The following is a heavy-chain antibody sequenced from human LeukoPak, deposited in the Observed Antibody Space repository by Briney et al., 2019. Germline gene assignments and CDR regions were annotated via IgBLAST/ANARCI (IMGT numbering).Heavy chain of an antibody. CDR3: ARDQTGFCSGSSCLGSTFDY. V-gene: IGHV3-30*04. CDR2: ISYDGSNK. Sequence: GGSLRLSCAASGFILSGYNMHWVPQAPGKGLECVAVISYDGSNKYYADSVKGRFTISRDNSKNTLYLQMNSLRAEDTAVYYCARDQTGFCSGSSCLGSTFDYWGQGTLVTVSS. CDR1: GFILSGYN. D-gene: IGHD2-15*01. J-gene: IGHJ4*02.